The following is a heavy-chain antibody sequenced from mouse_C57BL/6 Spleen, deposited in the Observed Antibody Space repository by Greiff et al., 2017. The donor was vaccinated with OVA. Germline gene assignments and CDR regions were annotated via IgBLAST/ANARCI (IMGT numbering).Heavy chain of an antibody. CDR1: GYTFTDYE. CDR3: TNYYGSSPDY. CDR2: IDPETGGT. D-gene: IGHD1-1*01. J-gene: IGHJ2*01. V-gene: IGHV1-15*01. Sequence: VHLVESGAELVRPGASVTLSCKASGYTFTDYEMHWVKQTPVHGLEWIGAIDPETGGTAYNQKFKGKAILTADKSSSTAYMELRSLTSEDSAVYYCTNYYGSSPDYWGQGTTLTVSS.